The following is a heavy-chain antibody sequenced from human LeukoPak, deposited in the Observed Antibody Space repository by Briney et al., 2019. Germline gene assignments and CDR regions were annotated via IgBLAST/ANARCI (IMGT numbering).Heavy chain of an antibody. D-gene: IGHD3-22*01. J-gene: IGHJ3*02. CDR3: AREADSSGYYYDAFDI. V-gene: IGHV3-64*01. Sequence: TGGSLRLSCAASGFTFSSYSMNWVRQAPGKGLEYVSAISSNGGSTYYANSVKGRFTISRDNSKNTLYLQMGSLRAEDMAVYYCAREADSSGYYYDAFDIWGQGTMVTVSS. CDR1: GFTFSSYS. CDR2: ISSNGGST.